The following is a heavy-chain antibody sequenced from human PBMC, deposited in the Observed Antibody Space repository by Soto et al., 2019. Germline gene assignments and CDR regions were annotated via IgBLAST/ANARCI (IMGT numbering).Heavy chain of an antibody. Sequence: SETLSLTCAVYGGFLSESYWTWIRQPPGKGLEWIGEINHVGGTNYNPSLKSRVTMSVDTSQNQFSLRLISVTAADTAVYYCARDQRLDSYSSPLYLYFDSWGQGSLVTVSS. CDR1: GGFLSESY. V-gene: IGHV4-34*01. CDR2: INHVGGT. J-gene: IGHJ4*02. D-gene: IGHD6-19*01. CDR3: ARDQRLDSYSSPLYLYFDS.